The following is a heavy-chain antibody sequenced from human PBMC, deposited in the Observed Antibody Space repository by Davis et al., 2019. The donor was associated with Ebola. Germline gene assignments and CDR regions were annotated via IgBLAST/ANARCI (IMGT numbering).Heavy chain of an antibody. V-gene: IGHV3-74*01. CDR3: ARTAVAGSP. D-gene: IGHD6-19*01. Sequence: GESLKISCAASGFTFNIYWMHWVRQAPGKGLVWVSRINSDGSSTSYADSVKGRFTISRDNSKNTLYLQMNSLRAEDTAVYYCARTAVAGSPWGQGTLVTVSS. J-gene: IGHJ5*02. CDR1: GFTFNIYW. CDR2: INSDGSST.